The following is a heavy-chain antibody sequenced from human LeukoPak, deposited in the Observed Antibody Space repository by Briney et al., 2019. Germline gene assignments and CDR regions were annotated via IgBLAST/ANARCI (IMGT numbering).Heavy chain of an antibody. CDR3: AKEKYDSSGYYSGDDAFDI. D-gene: IGHD3-22*01. CDR1: GFTFSSYG. CDR2: IPYDGSNK. V-gene: IGHV3-30*18. Sequence: GGSLRLSCAASGFTFSSYGMHWVRQAPGKGLEWVAVIPYDGSNKYYADSVKGRFTISRDNSKNTLYLQMNSLRAEDTAVYYCAKEKYDSSGYYSGDDAFDIWGQGTMVTVSS. J-gene: IGHJ3*02.